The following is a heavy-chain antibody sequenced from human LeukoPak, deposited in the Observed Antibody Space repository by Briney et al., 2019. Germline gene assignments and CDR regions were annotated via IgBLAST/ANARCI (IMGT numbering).Heavy chain of an antibody. CDR2: IRVYNGNT. Sequence: ASVKVSCKASGYTFPTYAITWVRQAPGQGLEWMGWIRVYNGNTNYAQNLQGRVSMTTDTSTSTAYMELRSLISDDTAFYYCARVRYGSGTYHESPSFDYWGQGTLVTVST. CDR3: ARVRYGSGTYHESPSFDY. CDR1: GYTFPTYA. D-gene: IGHD3-10*01. J-gene: IGHJ4*02. V-gene: IGHV1-18*04.